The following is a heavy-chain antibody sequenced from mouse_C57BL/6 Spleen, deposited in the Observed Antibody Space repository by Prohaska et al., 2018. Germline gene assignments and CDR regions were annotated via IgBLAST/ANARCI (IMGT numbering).Heavy chain of an antibody. Sequence: QVQLHNPGANLLKPGASVNVSCKPSAYTFTSYWLHWVKQRPGQALEWIERFHPSVNNTDYNQKVKGKATLTVDKSSSTADMQLSSLSSEDTAVYYCAIEVIYYGYLGYFDVWGTGTTVTVSS. CDR3: AIEVIYYGYLGYFDV. CDR1: AYTFTSYW. V-gene: IGHV1-74*01. D-gene: IGHD2-2*01. J-gene: IGHJ1*03. CDR2: FHPSVNNT.